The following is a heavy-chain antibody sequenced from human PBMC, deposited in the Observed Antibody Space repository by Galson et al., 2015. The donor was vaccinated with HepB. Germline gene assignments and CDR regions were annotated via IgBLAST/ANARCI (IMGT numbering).Heavy chain of an antibody. CDR1: GFSLTTTGMC. D-gene: IGHD3-10*01. CDR2: IDWNGDK. J-gene: IGHJ6*02. V-gene: IGHV2-70*01. Sequence: PALVKPTQTLTLTCTFSGFSLTTTGMCVNWIRQPPGKALEWLALIDWNGDKYYSTSLTTRLTISKDTSKNQVVLTMTNMDPVDTATYYCARKGGHYGPGGIDVWGQGTTVTVSS. CDR3: ARKGGHYGPGGIDV.